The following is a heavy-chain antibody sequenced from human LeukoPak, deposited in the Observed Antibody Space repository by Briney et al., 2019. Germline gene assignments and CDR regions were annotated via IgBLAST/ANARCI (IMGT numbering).Heavy chain of an antibody. CDR2: IYYSGGT. V-gene: IGHV4-59*08. J-gene: IGHJ4*02. Sequence: SETLSLTCAVSGGSISSYYWSWIRQPPGKGLEWIGYIYYSGGTNYNPSLKSRVTISVDTSKNQFSLKLSSVTAADTAVYYCARHGAVAGPTHFDYWGQGTLVTVSS. CDR3: ARHGAVAGPTHFDY. D-gene: IGHD6-19*01. CDR1: GGSISSYY.